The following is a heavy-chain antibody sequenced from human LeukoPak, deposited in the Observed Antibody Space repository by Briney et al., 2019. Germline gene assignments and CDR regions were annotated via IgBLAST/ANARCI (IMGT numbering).Heavy chain of an antibody. CDR1: GFTFDDYA. CDR3: AKDIGFGELIGIDY. Sequence: PGRSLRLSCAASGFTFDDYAMHWVRQAPGKGLEWVSGISWNSGSIGYADSVKGRFTISRDNVKNSLYLQMNSLRAEDTALYYCAKDIGFGELIGIDYWGQGTLVTVSS. J-gene: IGHJ4*02. D-gene: IGHD3-10*01. V-gene: IGHV3-9*01. CDR2: ISWNSGSI.